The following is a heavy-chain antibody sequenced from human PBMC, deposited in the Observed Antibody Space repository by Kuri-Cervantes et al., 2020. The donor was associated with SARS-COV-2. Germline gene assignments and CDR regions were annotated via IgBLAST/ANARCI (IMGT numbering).Heavy chain of an antibody. D-gene: IGHD3-22*01. CDR1: GYTFTSYD. J-gene: IGHJ3*01. V-gene: IGHV1-2*02. Sequence: ASVKVSCKASGYTFTSYDINWVRQTPGQGLEWMGWINPDTGGTNCAPKFQGRVTMTRDTSITTAYMELSRLRSDDTAMYYCTSHHYDSNVSPVFDVWGQGTMVTVSS. CDR2: INPDTGGT. CDR3: TSHHYDSNVSPVFDV.